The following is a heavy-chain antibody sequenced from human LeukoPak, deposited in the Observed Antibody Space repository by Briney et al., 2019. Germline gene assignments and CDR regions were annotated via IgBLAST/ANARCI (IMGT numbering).Heavy chain of an antibody. V-gene: IGHV1-46*01. J-gene: IGHJ4*02. CDR3: ARQQGVQYLNFDY. Sequence: ASVKVSCKASRYTFTNYYIHWLRQAPGQGPEWMGMINLIAGLTHYAPKFQGRVTMTRDTSTSTVYMELSSLGSEDTAVYYYARQQGVQYLNFDYWGQGALVTVSS. CDR1: RYTFTNYY. D-gene: IGHD3-10*01. CDR2: INLIAGLT.